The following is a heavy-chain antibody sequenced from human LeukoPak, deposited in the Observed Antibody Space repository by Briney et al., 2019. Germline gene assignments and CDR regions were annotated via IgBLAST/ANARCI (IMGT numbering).Heavy chain of an antibody. CDR1: GFTFSNYW. J-gene: IGHJ4*02. CDR2: INSGGTTT. CDR3: AREMYGDCRFHY. V-gene: IGHV3-74*01. D-gene: IGHD4-17*01. Sequence: GGSLRLSFVASGFTFSNYWMHWVRQAPGKGLVWVSRINSGGTTTSYADSVKGRFTISRDNVKNTLYLQMNSLRAEDTAVYYCAREMYGDCRFHYWGQGTLVTVSS.